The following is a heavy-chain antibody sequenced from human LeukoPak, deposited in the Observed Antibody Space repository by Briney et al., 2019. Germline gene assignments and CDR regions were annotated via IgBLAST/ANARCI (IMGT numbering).Heavy chain of an antibody. D-gene: IGHD6-19*01. CDR1: GYTFTGYY. V-gene: IGHV1-46*01. Sequence: VSVKVSCKASGYTFTGYYMHWVRQAPGQGLEWMGIINPSGGSTSYAQKFQGRVTMTRDTSTSTVYMELSSLRSEDTAVYYCARDAYTGYSSGWSNLDYWGQGTLVTVSS. CDR2: INPSGGST. J-gene: IGHJ4*02. CDR3: ARDAYTGYSSGWSNLDY.